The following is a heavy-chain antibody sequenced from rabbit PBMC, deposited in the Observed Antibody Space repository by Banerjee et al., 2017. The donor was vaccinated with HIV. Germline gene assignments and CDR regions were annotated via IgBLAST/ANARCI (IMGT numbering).Heavy chain of an antibody. V-gene: IGHV1S45*01. CDR2: IDASSGTT. Sequence: QEQLVESGGGLVQPEGSLTLTCKASGFDFSDNAMCWVRQAPGKGLEWIACIDASSGTTYYASWAKGRFTVSKTSSTTVTLQMTSLTAADTATYFCARDLAGITGWNFGLWGQGTLVTV. D-gene: IGHD4-1*01. CDR1: GFDFSDNA. CDR3: ARDLAGITGWNFGL. J-gene: IGHJ3*01.